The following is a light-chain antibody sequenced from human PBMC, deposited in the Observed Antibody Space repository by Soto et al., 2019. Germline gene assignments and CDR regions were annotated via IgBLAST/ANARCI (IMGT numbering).Light chain of an antibody. V-gene: IGKV1-5*03. Sequence: IRMSQSPSTVCASXGDRVTIHCRARARISPFLAGYQQKPGKVPKFXXHKTSSLEGGGPSGFSGSGSVTEFARTISSRQPDDFATYYGHQYYTYPWTFGQGTKVDI. CDR2: KTS. CDR1: ARISPF. CDR3: HQYYTYPWT. J-gene: IGKJ1*01.